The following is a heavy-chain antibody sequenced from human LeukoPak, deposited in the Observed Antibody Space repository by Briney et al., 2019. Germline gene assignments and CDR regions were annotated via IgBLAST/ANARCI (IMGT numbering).Heavy chain of an antibody. J-gene: IGHJ4*02. D-gene: IGHD2-15*01. CDR1: GFTFSSYS. CDR2: ISSSSSYI. CDR3: ARDYCSGGSCCLDY. V-gene: IGHV3-21*01. Sequence: GGSLRLSCAASGFTFSSYSMNWVRQAPGKGLEWVSSISSSSSYIYYADSVKGRFTISRDNAKNSLYLQMNSLRAEDTAVYYCARDYCSGGSCCLDYWGQGTLVTVSS.